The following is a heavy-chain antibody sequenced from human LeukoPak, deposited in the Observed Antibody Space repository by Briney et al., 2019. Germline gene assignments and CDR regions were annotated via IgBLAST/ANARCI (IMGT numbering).Heavy chain of an antibody. Sequence: GESLKISCKGSGYGSGYSFTSHWIAWVRQMPGKGLEWMGIIYPRDSNTIYSPSFQGQVTISVDTSINTAYLQWISLKASDTAMYYCARRLSQSSSWVFDYWGQGTLVTVSS. CDR2: IYPRDSNT. CDR1: GYSFTSHW. CDR3: ARRLSQSSSWVFDY. V-gene: IGHV5-51*01. D-gene: IGHD6-13*01. J-gene: IGHJ4*02.